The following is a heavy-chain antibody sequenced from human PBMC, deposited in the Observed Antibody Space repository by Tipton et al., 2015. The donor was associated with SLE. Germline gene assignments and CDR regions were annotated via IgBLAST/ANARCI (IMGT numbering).Heavy chain of an antibody. CDR1: GFTFSSYA. J-gene: IGHJ6*03. CDR2: ISYDGSNK. CDR3: ARDGTEYSSSFYYYYMDV. D-gene: IGHD6-6*01. Sequence: SLRLSCAASGFTFSSYAMHWVRQAPGKGLEWVAVISYDGSNKYYADSVKGRFTISRDNSKNTLYLQMDSLRVEDTAVYYCARDGTEYSSSFYYYYMDVWGKGSTVTVSS. V-gene: IGHV3-30-3*01.